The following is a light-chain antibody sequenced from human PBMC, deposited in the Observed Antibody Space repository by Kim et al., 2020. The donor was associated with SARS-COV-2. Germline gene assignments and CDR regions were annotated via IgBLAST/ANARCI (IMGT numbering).Light chain of an antibody. CDR3: QAWDSSTYV. J-gene: IGLJ1*01. V-gene: IGLV3-1*01. CDR1: KLGDKY. CDR2: QDT. Sequence: ELTQPPSVSVSPGQTASITCSGDKLGDKYACWYQQKPGQSPVLVIYQDTKRPSGIPERFSGSNSGNTATLTISGTQAMDEADYYCQAWDSSTYVFGTGTKVTVL.